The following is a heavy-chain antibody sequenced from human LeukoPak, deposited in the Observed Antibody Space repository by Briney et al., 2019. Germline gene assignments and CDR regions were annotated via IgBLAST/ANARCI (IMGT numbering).Heavy chain of an antibody. CDR3: ARNTYYYGSGAMTDY. CDR2: IYYSGST. CDR1: GGSFSGYY. Sequence: DPSETLSLTCAVYGGSFSGYYWSWIRQPPGKGLEWIGYIYYSGSTNYNPSLKSRVTISVDTSKNQFSLKLSSVTAADTAVYYCARNTYYYGSGAMTDYWGQGTLVTVSS. V-gene: IGHV4-59*01. J-gene: IGHJ4*02. D-gene: IGHD3-10*01.